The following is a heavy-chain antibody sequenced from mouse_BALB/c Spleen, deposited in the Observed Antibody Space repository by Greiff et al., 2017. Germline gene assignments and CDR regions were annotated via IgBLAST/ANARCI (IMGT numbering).Heavy chain of an antibody. Sequence: QVQLKQSGPGLVQPSQSLSITCTVSGFSLTSYGVHWVRQSPGKGLEWLGVIWSGGSTDYNAAFISRLSISKDNSKSQVFFKMNSLQADDTAIYYWARYGGLQRGAWFAYWGQGTLVTVSA. CDR1: GFSLTSYG. J-gene: IGHJ3*01. CDR3: ARYGGLQRGAWFAY. V-gene: IGHV2-4-1*01. CDR2: IWSGGST. D-gene: IGHD2-2*01.